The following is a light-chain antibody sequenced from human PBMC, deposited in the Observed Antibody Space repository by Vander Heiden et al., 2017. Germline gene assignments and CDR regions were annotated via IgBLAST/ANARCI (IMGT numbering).Light chain of an antibody. V-gene: IGLV2-11*01. J-gene: IGLJ3*02. CDR1: SSDVGGYNY. Sequence: QSALTQPRSVSGSPGQSVTISCTGTSSDVGGYNYVSWYQQYPGKAPKLMINDVSERPSGVPGRFSGSKSGNTASLTISGLQAEDEADYYCASYAGSYTEVFGGGTKLTVL. CDR3: ASYAGSYTEV. CDR2: DVS.